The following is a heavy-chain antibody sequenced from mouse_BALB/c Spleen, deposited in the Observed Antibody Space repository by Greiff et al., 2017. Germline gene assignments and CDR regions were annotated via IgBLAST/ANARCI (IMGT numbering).Heavy chain of an antibody. CDR1: GFTFSSYT. CDR3: TRGNGYYAMDY. J-gene: IGHJ4*01. CDR2: ISSCGSYT. V-gene: IGHV5-6-4*01. Sequence: EVQLVESGGGLVKPGGSLKLSCAASGFTFSSYTMSWVRQTPEKRLEWVATISSCGSYTYYPDSVKGRFTISRDNAKNTLYLQMSSLKSEDTAMYYCTRGNGYYAMDYWGQGTSVTVSS.